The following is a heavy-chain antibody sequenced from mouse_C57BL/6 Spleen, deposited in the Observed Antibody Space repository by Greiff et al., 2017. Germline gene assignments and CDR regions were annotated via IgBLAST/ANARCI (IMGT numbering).Heavy chain of an antibody. V-gene: IGHV6-6*01. CDR1: GFTFSDAW. J-gene: IGHJ2*01. D-gene: IGHD1-1*01. CDR3: TRAFITTVVGYFDY. CDR2: IRNKANNHAT. Sequence: EVKVEESGGGLVQPGGSMKLSCAASGFTFSDAWMDWVRQSPETGLEWVAEIRNKANNHATYYAKSVKGMFTISRDDPKSSVYLQMNNLRAEDTGIYYCTRAFITTVVGYFDYWGQGTTLTVSS.